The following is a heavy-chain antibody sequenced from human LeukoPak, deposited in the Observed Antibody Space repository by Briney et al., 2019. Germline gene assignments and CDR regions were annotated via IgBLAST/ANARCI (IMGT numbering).Heavy chain of an antibody. Sequence: PGGSLRPSCAASGFTFGSYSMNWVRQAPGKGLEWVSSISTTSSYIYYADSVKGRFTISRDNAKNSLYLQVNSLRAEDTAVYYCAREYCSSTICPRSFDYWGQGALVTVSS. CDR3: AREYCSSTICPRSFDY. CDR1: GFTFGSYS. V-gene: IGHV3-21*01. CDR2: ISTTSSYI. J-gene: IGHJ4*02. D-gene: IGHD2-2*01.